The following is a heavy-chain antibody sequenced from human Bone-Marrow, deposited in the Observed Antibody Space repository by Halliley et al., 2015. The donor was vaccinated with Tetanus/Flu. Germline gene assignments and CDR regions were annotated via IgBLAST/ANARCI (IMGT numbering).Heavy chain of an antibody. CDR1: GFTFSDYE. CDR3: ARDLPMAARPGPLDV. CDR2: ISSSGSTM. J-gene: IGHJ6*04. D-gene: IGHD6-25*01. Sequence: SLRLSCAASGFTFSDYEMNWVRQAPGKGLEWVSYISSSGSTMSYADSVRGRFSISRDNANNSLFLQMNSLRADDTAVYYCARDLPMAARPGPLDVWGIGTTVTVSS. V-gene: IGHV3-48*03.